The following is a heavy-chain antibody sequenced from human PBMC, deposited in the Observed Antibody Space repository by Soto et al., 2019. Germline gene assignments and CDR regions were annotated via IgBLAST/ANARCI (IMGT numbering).Heavy chain of an antibody. Sequence: ASVKVSCKASGYTFTNYDITWVRQAPRQGLEWMGWISASNDNTNYAQKLQDRVTMTTDTSTSTAYMELRSLRSDDTAVYYWARGGSNSSPFDYWGQGTLVTVSS. V-gene: IGHV1-18*01. CDR3: ARGGSNSSPFDY. CDR2: ISASNDNT. D-gene: IGHD6-6*01. J-gene: IGHJ4*02. CDR1: GYTFTNYD.